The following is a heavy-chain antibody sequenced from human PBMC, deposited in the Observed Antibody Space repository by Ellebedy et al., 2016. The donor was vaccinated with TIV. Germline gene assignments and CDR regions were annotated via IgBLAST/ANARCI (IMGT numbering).Heavy chain of an antibody. CDR2: MNPHGNT. J-gene: IGHJ4*02. CDR1: GDTFTNFD. Sequence: ASVKVSCXASGDTFTNFDINWVRQAAGQGLEWMGWMNPHGNTGYAQKFLGRVTLSRDTSISTAYMELSSLRSEDTAVYYCAREYYYDSSGYYVYWGQGTLVTVSS. D-gene: IGHD3-22*01. V-gene: IGHV1-8*02. CDR3: AREYYYDSSGYYVY.